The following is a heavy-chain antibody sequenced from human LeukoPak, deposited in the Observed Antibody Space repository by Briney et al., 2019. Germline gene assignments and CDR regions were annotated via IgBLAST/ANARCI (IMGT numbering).Heavy chain of an antibody. CDR2: INPNSGDT. D-gene: IGHD3-22*01. J-gene: IGHJ4*02. CDR3: ARDERYDSSGYPFDY. Sequence: ASVKVSCKASGYTFTGYYMHWMRQAPGQGLEWMGWINPNSGDTNYAQNFQGRVTMTRDTSISTAYMELIRLRSNDTAVYYCARDERYDSSGYPFDYWGQGTLVTVSS. V-gene: IGHV1-2*02. CDR1: GYTFTGYY.